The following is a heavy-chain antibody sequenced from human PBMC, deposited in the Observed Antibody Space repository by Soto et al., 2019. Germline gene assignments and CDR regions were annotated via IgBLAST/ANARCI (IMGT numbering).Heavy chain of an antibody. V-gene: IGHV1-69*02. J-gene: IGHJ5*02. CDR1: GGTFSSYT. CDR3: ARAPVYSNYWFDP. Sequence: PSVKVSCKASGGTFSSYTISWVRQAPGQGLEWMGRIIPILGIANYAQKFQGRVTITADKSTSTAYMELSSLRSEDTAVYYCARAPVYSNYWFDPWGQGTLVTVSS. D-gene: IGHD4-4*01. CDR2: IIPILGIA.